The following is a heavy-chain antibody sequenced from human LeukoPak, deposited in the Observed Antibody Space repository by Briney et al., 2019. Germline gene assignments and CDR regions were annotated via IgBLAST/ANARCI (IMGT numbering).Heavy chain of an antibody. CDR3: VRSDDFWSGYYGY. V-gene: IGHV4-4*07. J-gene: IGHJ4*02. Sequence: SETLSLTCSVSGESISSYYWSWIRQSAGKGLEWIGRVSASGSTNYNPSLKSRVTISVDTSKNQFSLKLSSVTAADTAVYYCVRSDDFWSGYYGYWGQGTLVTVSS. D-gene: IGHD3-3*01. CDR1: GESISSYY. CDR2: VSASGST.